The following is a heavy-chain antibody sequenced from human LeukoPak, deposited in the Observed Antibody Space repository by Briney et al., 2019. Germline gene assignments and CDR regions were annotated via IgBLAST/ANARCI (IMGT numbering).Heavy chain of an antibody. CDR2: IYHSGST. J-gene: IGHJ4*02. D-gene: IGHD3-22*01. Sequence: SETLSLTCAVSGYSISSGYYWGWIRQPPGKGLEWIGSIYHSGSTYYNPSLKSRVTISVGTSKNQFSLKLSSVTAADTAVYYCARGPRVYYDSSGYYWSGYYFDYWGQGTLVTVSS. V-gene: IGHV4-38-2*01. CDR1: GYSISSGYY. CDR3: ARGPRVYYDSSGYYWSGYYFDY.